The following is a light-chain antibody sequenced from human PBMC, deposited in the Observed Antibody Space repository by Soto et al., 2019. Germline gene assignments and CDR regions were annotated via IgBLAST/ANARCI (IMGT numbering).Light chain of an antibody. CDR1: QSVSSY. V-gene: IGKV3-11*01. J-gene: IGKJ1*01. CDR2: DAS. Sequence: EIVLTQSPATLSLSPGERATLSCRASQSVSSYLAWYQQKPGQAPRLLIYDASNRATGIPARFSGSGSGTDFTLTISSLAPEDFAVYYCQQRSNWTFGQGTKVDI. CDR3: QQRSNWT.